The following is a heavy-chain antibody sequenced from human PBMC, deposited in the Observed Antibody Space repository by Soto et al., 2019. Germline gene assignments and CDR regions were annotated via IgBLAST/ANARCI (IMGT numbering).Heavy chain of an antibody. CDR3: ARPKYSSSSYGMDV. V-gene: IGHV3-48*02. CDR2: ISSSSSTI. CDR1: GFTFSSYS. D-gene: IGHD6-6*01. J-gene: IGHJ6*02. Sequence: GGSLRLSCAASGFTFSSYSMNWVRQAPGKGLEWVSYISSSSSTIYYADSVKGRFTISRDNAKNSLYLQMNSLRDEDTAVYYCARPKYSSSSYGMDVWGQGTTVTVSS.